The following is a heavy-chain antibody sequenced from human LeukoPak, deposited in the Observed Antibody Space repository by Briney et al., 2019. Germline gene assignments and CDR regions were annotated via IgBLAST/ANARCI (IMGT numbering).Heavy chain of an antibody. CDR1: GGSISSGSYY. CDR3: VREGIFGVVTVPAFDI. J-gene: IGHJ3*02. CDR2: IYTSGST. Sequence: SETLSLTCTVSGGSISSGSYYWSWIRQPAGKGLEWIGRIYTSGSTNYNPSLKSRVTISVDTSKNQFSLKLSSVTAADTAVYYCVREGIFGVVTVPAFDIWGQGTMVTVSS. D-gene: IGHD3-3*01. V-gene: IGHV4-61*02.